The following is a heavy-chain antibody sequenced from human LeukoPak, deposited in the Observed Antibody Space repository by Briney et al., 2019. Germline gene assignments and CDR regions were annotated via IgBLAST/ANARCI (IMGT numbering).Heavy chain of an antibody. CDR3: ARASDSSGYWSRPFDY. J-gene: IGHJ4*02. D-gene: IGHD3-22*01. CDR1: GGSFSGYY. Sequence: SETLSLTCAVYGGSFSGYYWSWIRQPPGKGLEWIGEINHSGSTNYNPSLKSQVTISVDTSKNQFSLKLSSVTAADTAVYYCARASDSSGYWSRPFDYWGQGTLVTVSS. CDR2: INHSGST. V-gene: IGHV4-34*01.